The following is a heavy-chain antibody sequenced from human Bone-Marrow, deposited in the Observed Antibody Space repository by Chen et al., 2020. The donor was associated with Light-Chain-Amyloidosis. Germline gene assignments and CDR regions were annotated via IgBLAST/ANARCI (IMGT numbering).Heavy chain of an antibody. CDR2: INHSGST. V-gene: IGHV4-34*01. D-gene: IGHD3-3*01. CDR3: ARGTHYDFWSGYYYYYMDV. J-gene: IGHJ6*03. Sequence: QVQLQQWGAGLLKPSETLSLTCAVYGGSFSGYYWSWIRQPPGKGLEWIGEINHSGSTNYNPSLKSRVTISVDTSKNQFSLKLRSVTAADTAVYYCARGTHYDFWSGYYYYYMDVWGKGTTVTVSS. CDR1: GGSFSGYY.